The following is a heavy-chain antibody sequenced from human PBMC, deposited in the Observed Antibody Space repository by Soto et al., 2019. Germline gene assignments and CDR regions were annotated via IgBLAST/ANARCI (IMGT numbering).Heavy chain of an antibody. Sequence: QVQLVQSGAEVKKPGASVKVSCKASGYTFTSYGISWVRQAPGQGLEWMGWINAYNGNTNYPQKRQRRATMTPDTPTRTADMELRSLRSDDTAVYYCARDVGYGLIDYWGQGTLVTVSS. CDR1: GYTFTSYG. CDR3: ARDVGYGLIDY. D-gene: IGHD5-18*01. J-gene: IGHJ4*02. V-gene: IGHV1-18*01. CDR2: INAYNGNT.